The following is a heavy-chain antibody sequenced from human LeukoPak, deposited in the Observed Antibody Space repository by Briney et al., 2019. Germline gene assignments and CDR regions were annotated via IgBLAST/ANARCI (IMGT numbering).Heavy chain of an antibody. Sequence: PSETLSLTCTVSGGSISSGSYYWSWIRQPAGKGLEWIGRIYTSGSTNYNPSLKSRVTISVDTSKNQFSLKLSSVTAADTAVYYCARGGYCSSTSCSSYFDYWGQGTLVTVSS. V-gene: IGHV4-61*02. CDR2: IYTSGST. D-gene: IGHD2-2*01. CDR1: GGSISSGSYY. CDR3: ARGGYCSSTSCSSYFDY. J-gene: IGHJ4*02.